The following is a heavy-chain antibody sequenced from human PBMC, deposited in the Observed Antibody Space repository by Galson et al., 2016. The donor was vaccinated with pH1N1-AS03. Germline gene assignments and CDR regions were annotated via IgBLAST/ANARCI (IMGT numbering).Heavy chain of an antibody. Sequence: TLSLTCTVSGVSITPYYWSWIRHPAGKGLEWVGRIYASGNTNYNPSLKSRVTMSVDTSKNQFSLTLNSVTAADTAVYFCARDFGSGHYMNYYNYGMDIWGQGTTVTVSS. D-gene: IGHD3-10*01. V-gene: IGHV4-4*07. CDR1: GVSITPYY. J-gene: IGHJ6*02. CDR3: ARDFGSGHYMNYYNYGMDI. CDR2: IYASGNT.